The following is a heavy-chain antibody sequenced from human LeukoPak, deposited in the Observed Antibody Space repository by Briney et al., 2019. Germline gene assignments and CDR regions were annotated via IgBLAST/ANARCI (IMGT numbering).Heavy chain of an antibody. CDR1: GYTFTGYY. J-gene: IGHJ5*02. V-gene: IGHV1-2*02. CDR3: ARAGVVAATRCWFDP. D-gene: IGHD2-15*01. Sequence: ASVTVSCKASGYTFTGYYMHWVRQAPGQGLEWMGWINPNRGGTNYAQKFQGRVTMTRDTSISTAYMELSRLRSDDTAVYYCARAGVVAATRCWFDPWGQGTLVTVSS. CDR2: INPNRGGT.